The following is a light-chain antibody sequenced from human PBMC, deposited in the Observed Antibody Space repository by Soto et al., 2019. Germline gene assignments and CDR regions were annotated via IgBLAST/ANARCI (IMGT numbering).Light chain of an antibody. CDR3: HSYTSTTSVV. V-gene: IGLV2-14*01. CDR1: SSDVGGYNY. CDR2: DAS. Sequence: QSALTQPASVSGSPGQSITISCTGTSSDVGGYNYVSWYQQNPGKAPKLIIYDASNRPSGVSNRFSGSKSGNTASLTISGLQAEDEADYYCHSYTSTTSVVFGGGTKLTVL. J-gene: IGLJ2*01.